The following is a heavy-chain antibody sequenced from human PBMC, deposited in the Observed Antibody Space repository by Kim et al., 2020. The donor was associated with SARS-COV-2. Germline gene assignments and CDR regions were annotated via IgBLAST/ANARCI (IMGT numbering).Heavy chain of an antibody. D-gene: IGHD5-18*01. CDR3: ARDQAKRGYSFGVAYYYYGMDV. CDR1: GGSISRGGCY. CDR2: IYYSGST. V-gene: IGHV4-31*03. J-gene: IGHJ6*02. Sequence: SETLSLTCTVSGGSISRGGCYWSWIRQHPGMGLEWIGYIYYSGSTYYNPSLRSRVTISVDTSKNQFSLKLSSVTAADTAVYYCARDQAKRGYSFGVAYYYYGMDVWGQGTTVPVSS.